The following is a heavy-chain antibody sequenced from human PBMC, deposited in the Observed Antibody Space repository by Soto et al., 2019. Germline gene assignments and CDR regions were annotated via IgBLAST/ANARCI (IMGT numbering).Heavy chain of an antibody. CDR2: IWYDGSNK. CDR3: ARDEELTGVGGY. J-gene: IGHJ4*02. D-gene: IGHD7-27*01. V-gene: IGHV3-33*01. Sequence: QVQLVESGGGVVQPGRSLRLSCAASGFTFSSYGMHWVRQAPGKGLEWVAVIWYDGSNKYYADSVKGRFTISRDNSKNTLYLQMNSLRAEDTAVYYCARDEELTGVGGYWGQGTLVTVSS. CDR1: GFTFSSYG.